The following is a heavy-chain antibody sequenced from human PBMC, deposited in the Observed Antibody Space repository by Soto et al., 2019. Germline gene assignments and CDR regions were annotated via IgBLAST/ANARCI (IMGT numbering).Heavy chain of an antibody. V-gene: IGHV3-48*03. CDR2: ISRSGTTI. D-gene: IGHD2-21*02. J-gene: IGHJ6*02. CDR3: ARNWGDPNWASDYYGMDV. CDR1: GFTFRSYE. Sequence: EVQLVESGGGLVQPGGSLTLSCAASGFTFRSYEMNWVRQAPGKGLEWVSYISRSGTTIYYADSVKGRFPISSDNAKNSLYVQMNGLRVEDTAVYYCARNWGDPNWASDYYGMDVWVQETTVTVS.